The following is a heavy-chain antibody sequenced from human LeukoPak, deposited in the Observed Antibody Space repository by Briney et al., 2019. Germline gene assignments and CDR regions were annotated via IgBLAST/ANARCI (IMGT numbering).Heavy chain of an antibody. D-gene: IGHD1-1*01. J-gene: IGHJ4*02. CDR3: ATERRGTFDS. CDR2: ISPGSSYK. Sequence: GGSLRLSCTASIFTFSDDYMAWIRQAPGKGLEWVSSISPGSSYKYSADSVKGRFTISRDDAENSVYLQMNSLSVEDTAVYYCATERRGTFDSWGQGSLVTVSS. V-gene: IGHV3-11*05. CDR1: IFTFSDDY.